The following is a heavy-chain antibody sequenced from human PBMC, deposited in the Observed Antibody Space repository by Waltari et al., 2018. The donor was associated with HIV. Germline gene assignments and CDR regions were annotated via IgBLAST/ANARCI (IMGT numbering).Heavy chain of an antibody. D-gene: IGHD1-26*01. CDR2: IYPGDSDT. J-gene: IGHJ6*02. V-gene: IGHV5-51*01. Sequence: EVQLVQSGAEVKKPGESLKISCKASGYSFTSYWIGWVRQIPGKGLEWMGIIYPGDSDTRYSPSFQGQVTISADKSISTAYLQWSSLKASDTAMYYCARQRETHYYYYGMDVWGQGTTVTVSS. CDR1: GYSFTSYW. CDR3: ARQRETHYYYYGMDV.